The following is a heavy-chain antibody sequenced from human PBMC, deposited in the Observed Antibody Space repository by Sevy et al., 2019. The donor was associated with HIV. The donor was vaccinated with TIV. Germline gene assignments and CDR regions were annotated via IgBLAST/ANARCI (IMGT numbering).Heavy chain of an antibody. V-gene: IGHV3-23*01. CDR1: GFTFSSYD. J-gene: IGHJ3*02. Sequence: GGSLRLSCAASGFTFSSYDMSWVRQAPGKGLEWVSAISGSGYSTYYADSVKGRFTISRDNSKNTLYLQMNSLRAEDTAIYFCATQQQLVLFDAFDIWGQGTMVTVSS. CDR2: ISGSGYST. CDR3: ATQQQLVLFDAFDI. D-gene: IGHD6-13*01.